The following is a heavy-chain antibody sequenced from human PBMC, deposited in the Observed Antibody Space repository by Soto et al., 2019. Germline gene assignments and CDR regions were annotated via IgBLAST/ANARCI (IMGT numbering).Heavy chain of an antibody. CDR3: ATANTPYALDL. Sequence: VQLVESGGGLVQPGESLRLSCTASGLTYSISWMTWVRQAPGEGLEWVSNINPAGNVQHYADSVKERFTISRDNAKNSLCLQMRGLRVEDTAVYYCATANTPYALDLWGQGTMVTVSS. J-gene: IGHJ3*01. CDR2: INPAGNVQ. CDR1: GLTYSISW. V-gene: IGHV3-7*01.